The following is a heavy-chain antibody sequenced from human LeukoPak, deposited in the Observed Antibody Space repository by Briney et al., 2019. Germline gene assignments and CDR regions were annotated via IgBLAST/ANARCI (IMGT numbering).Heavy chain of an antibody. CDR3: ARDVGGTYCSGGSCYSRLFDY. J-gene: IGHJ4*02. CDR1: GGTFSSYA. CDR2: IIPILGIA. V-gene: IGHV1-69*04. Sequence: GASVKVSCKASGGTFSSYAISWVRQAPGRGLEWMGRIIPILGIANYAQKFQGRVTITADKSTSTAYMELSSLRSEDTAVYYCARDVGGTYCSGGSCYSRLFDYWGQGTLVTVSS. D-gene: IGHD2-15*01.